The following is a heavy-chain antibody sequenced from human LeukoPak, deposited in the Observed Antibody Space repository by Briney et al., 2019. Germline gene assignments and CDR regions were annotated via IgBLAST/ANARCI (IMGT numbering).Heavy chain of an antibody. CDR2: ISSSSII. J-gene: IGHJ3*02. CDR1: GFTFTSYS. D-gene: IGHD3-16*01. Sequence: GGSLRLSCAASGFTFTSYSMNWVRQAPGKGLEWVSYISSSSIIYYADSVKGRFTISRDNAKNSLYLQMSTLTAEDTAVYYCARDTSHDLGGVRNAFDIWGQGTMVTVSS. CDR3: ARDTSHDLGGVRNAFDI. V-gene: IGHV3-48*04.